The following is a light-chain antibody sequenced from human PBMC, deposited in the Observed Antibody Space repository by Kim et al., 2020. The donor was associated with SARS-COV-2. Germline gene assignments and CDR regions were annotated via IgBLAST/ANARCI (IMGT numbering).Light chain of an antibody. CDR1: QNVSHH. Sequence: EIVMTQPPATLSLSPGERATLSCRASQNVSHHLAWYQHKPGQAPRLLIYDITIRAAGVPARFSGSGSETEFTLTISSLQSEDFAIYYCGQYNYWYTFGQGTKLEI. CDR2: DIT. CDR3: GQYNYWYT. J-gene: IGKJ2*01. V-gene: IGKV3-15*01.